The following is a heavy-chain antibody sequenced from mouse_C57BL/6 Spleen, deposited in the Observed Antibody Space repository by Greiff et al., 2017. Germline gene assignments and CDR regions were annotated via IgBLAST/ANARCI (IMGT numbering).Heavy chain of an antibody. Sequence: QVQLKQPGAELVRPGSSVKLSCKASGYTFTSYWMHWVKQRPIQGLEWIGNIDPSDSETHYNQKFKDKATLTVDKSSSTAYMQLSSLTSEDSAVYYCARSEDYYGSSYGFAYWGQGTLVTVSA. J-gene: IGHJ3*01. CDR3: ARSEDYYGSSYGFAY. V-gene: IGHV1-52*01. CDR2: IDPSDSET. CDR1: GYTFTSYW. D-gene: IGHD1-1*01.